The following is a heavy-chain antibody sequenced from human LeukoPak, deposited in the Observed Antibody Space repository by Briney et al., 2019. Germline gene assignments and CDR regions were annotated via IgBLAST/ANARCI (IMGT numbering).Heavy chain of an antibody. D-gene: IGHD1-26*01. V-gene: IGHV4-39*07. Sequence: NPSETLSLTCTVSGGSISSSSYYWGWIRQPPGKGMEWIGSIYYSGSTYYNPSLKSRVTISVDRSKNQFSLKLSSVTAADTAVYYCASSGSRAANWFDPWGQGTLVTVSS. CDR1: GGSISSSSYY. CDR3: ASSGSRAANWFDP. CDR2: IYYSGST. J-gene: IGHJ5*02.